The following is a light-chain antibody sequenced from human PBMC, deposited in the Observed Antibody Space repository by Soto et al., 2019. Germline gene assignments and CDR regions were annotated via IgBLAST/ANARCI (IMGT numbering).Light chain of an antibody. CDR1: RSDVAYYNY. CDR2: EVS. Sequence: QSALTQPASVSGSPGQSITISCSGTRSDVAYYNYVSWYQRHPGKAPKLIIYEVSNRPSGVSIRFSGSKSGNTASLTISGLQAEDEADYYCSSYSTSNTPYVFGTGTQLTVL. V-gene: IGLV2-14*01. CDR3: SSYSTSNTPYV. J-gene: IGLJ1*01.